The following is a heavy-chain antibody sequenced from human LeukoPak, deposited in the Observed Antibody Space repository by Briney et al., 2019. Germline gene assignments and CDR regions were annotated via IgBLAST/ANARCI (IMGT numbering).Heavy chain of an antibody. CDR2: INSDGSST. J-gene: IGHJ4*02. Sequence: GRSLRLSCAASGFTFSTYVMHWVRQPPGKGLGWVARINSDGSSTTYAASVKGRFTISRDNAKNTLYLHMNSLRAEDTAIYYCARALGSVADFWGQGTMVTVSS. V-gene: IGHV3-74*01. CDR3: ARALGSVADF. D-gene: IGHD6-6*01. CDR1: GFTFSTYV.